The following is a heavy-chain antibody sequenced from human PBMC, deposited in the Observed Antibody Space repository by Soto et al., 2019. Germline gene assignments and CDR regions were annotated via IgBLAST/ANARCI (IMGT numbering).Heavy chain of an antibody. D-gene: IGHD2-21*01. J-gene: IGHJ5*02. CDR3: ASDPYCGNPKAYWFDP. CDR2: IIPIFGTA. Sequence: SVKVSCKASGGTFSSYAISWVRQAPGQGLEWMGGIIPIFGTANYAQKFQGRVTITADESTSTAYMELSSLRSEDTAVYYCASDPYCGNPKAYWFDPWGQRTLVTVSA. V-gene: IGHV1-69*13. CDR1: GGTFSSYA.